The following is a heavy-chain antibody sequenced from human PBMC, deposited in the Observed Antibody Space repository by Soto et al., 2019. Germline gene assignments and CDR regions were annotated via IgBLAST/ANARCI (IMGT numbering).Heavy chain of an antibody. J-gene: IGHJ4*02. V-gene: IGHV3-30-3*01. CDR2: ISYDGSNK. CDR3: ARDGPLGKGYFDY. CDR1: GCTFSSYA. Sequence: GGSLRLSCAASGCTFSSYAMHWVRQAPGKGLEWVAVISYDGSNKYYADSVKGRFTISRDNSKNTLYLQMNSLRAEDTAVYYCARDGPLGKGYFDYWGQGTLVTVSS.